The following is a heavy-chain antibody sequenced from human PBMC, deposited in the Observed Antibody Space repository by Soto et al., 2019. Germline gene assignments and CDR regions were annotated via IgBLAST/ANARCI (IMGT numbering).Heavy chain of an antibody. J-gene: IGHJ4*02. CDR3: ARGYYDSSGPFDY. CDR1: WYTFTSPG. D-gene: IGHD3-22*01. Sequence: ASGKVSWKASWYTFTSPGISCGRQAPGQGLEWMGWISTYNGNTKYAQKFQERVTMTADTSTNTAHMELRSLRSDDTAMYYCARGYYDSSGPFDYWGQGTLVTVSS. CDR2: ISTYNGNT. V-gene: IGHV1-18*01.